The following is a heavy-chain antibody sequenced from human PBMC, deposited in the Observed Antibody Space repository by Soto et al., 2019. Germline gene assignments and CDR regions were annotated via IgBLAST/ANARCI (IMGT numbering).Heavy chain of an antibody. D-gene: IGHD4-17*01. J-gene: IGHJ4*02. CDR2: VYDSGRT. V-gene: IGHV4-59*01. CDR1: GGSIRSYY. Sequence: PSETLSLTCTVSGGSIRSYYWSWIRQPPGKGLEWIGYVYDSGRTNYNYKPSLKSRVTISVDTSKNQFSLNLRSVTAADTALYHCARDTAFNYWGQGALVTVSS. CDR3: ARDTAFNY.